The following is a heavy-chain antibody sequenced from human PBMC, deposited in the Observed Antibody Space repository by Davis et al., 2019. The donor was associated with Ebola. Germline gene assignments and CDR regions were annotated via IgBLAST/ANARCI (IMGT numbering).Heavy chain of an antibody. Sequence: GESLKISCKDSGNRFTSHWIGWARQMPGKGLEWMGIIYTGDSDTRYSPSFRGQVTISADKSIKTAFLQWSSLKASDTAMYYCASLRRTITGMDDGFDIWGQGTLVTVSS. D-gene: IGHD1-20*01. CDR2: IYTGDSDT. V-gene: IGHV5-51*01. CDR1: GNRFTSHW. J-gene: IGHJ3*02. CDR3: ASLRRTITGMDDGFDI.